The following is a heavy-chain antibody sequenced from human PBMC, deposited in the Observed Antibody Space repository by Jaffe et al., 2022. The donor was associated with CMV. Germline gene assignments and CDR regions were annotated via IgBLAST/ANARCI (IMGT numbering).Heavy chain of an antibody. CDR1: GFTFSSYS. CDR2: ISSSSSYI. D-gene: IGHD3-10*01. Sequence: EVQLVESGGGLVKPGGSLRLSCAASGFTFSSYSMNWVRQAPGKGLEWVSSISSSSSYIYYADSVKGRFTISRDNAKNSLYLQMNSLRAEDTAVYYCARDGRWYGSGSYYPGAVYYYYYGMDVWGQGTTVTVSS. V-gene: IGHV3-21*01. CDR3: ARDGRWYGSGSYYPGAVYYYYYGMDV. J-gene: IGHJ6*02.